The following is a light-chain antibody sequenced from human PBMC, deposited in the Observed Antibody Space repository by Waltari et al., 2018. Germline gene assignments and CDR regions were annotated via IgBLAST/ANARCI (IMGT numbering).Light chain of an antibody. Sequence: DIRMTQSPSSLSASVGDRVTITCRTSQIISSRVNWYQHKPGKAPRRLIFDASTLQSGVPLRFSGFRSGTEFTLTIDSLQPEDFATYYCQQSYDSWTFGQGTKVE. CDR2: DAS. V-gene: IGKV1-39*01. CDR1: QIISSR. CDR3: QQSYDSWT. J-gene: IGKJ1*01.